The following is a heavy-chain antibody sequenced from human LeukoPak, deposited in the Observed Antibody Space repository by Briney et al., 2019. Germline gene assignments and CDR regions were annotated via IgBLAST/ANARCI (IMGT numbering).Heavy chain of an antibody. D-gene: IGHD2-2*01. V-gene: IGHV4-39*01. CDR1: GGSISSTEDH. CDR3: ARLRRDVVVVPAARGVDS. Sequence: SETLSLTCTVSGGSISSTEDHWTWIRQHPGKALEWIGYTSYSGYPDSNPSLKSRVTISVDTSKNQFSLNLSSVTAADTAVYYCARLRRDVVVVPAARGVDSWGQGTLVTVSS. CDR2: TSYSGYP. J-gene: IGHJ5*01.